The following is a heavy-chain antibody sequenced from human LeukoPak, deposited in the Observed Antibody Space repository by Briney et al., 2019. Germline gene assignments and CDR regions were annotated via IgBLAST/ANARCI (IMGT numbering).Heavy chain of an antibody. D-gene: IGHD2-2*01. CDR3: ARRVVVPAAPYYFDY. Sequence: PGGSLRLSCAASGFIFSSYWMHWVRRAPGEGLVWVSRINSDGSSTSYADSVKGRFTISRDNAKNTLYLQMNSLRAEDTAVYYCARRVVVPAAPYYFDYWGQGTLVTVSS. CDR2: INSDGSST. V-gene: IGHV3-74*01. CDR1: GFIFSSYW. J-gene: IGHJ4*02.